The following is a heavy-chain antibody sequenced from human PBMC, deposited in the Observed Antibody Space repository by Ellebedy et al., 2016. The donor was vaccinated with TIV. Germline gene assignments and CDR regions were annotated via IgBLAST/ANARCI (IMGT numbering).Heavy chain of an antibody. J-gene: IGHJ4*02. D-gene: IGHD7-27*01. V-gene: IGHV4-39*01. Sequence: SETLSLXXTVSGGSVSSTPYYWGWIRQTPGRGLVWIATTHYSGSTFYNSSLQSRVTVSADTSKNQFSLKLSSVTAPDTAVYYCARLRQTGNQGRGYFDHWGQGTLVTVSS. CDR1: GGSVSSTPYY. CDR2: THYSGST. CDR3: ARLRQTGNQGRGYFDH.